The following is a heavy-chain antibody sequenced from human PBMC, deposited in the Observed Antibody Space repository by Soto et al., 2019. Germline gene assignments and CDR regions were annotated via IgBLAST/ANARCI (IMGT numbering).Heavy chain of an antibody. Sequence: GGSLRLSCAASGFTFSSYAMHWVRQAPGKGLEWVAVISYDGSNKYYADSVKGRFTISRDNSKNTLYLQMNSLRAEDTAVYYCARARDPPFQWELREHFDYWGQGTLVTVSS. J-gene: IGHJ4*02. CDR1: GFTFSSYA. CDR2: ISYDGSNK. V-gene: IGHV3-30-3*01. D-gene: IGHD1-26*01. CDR3: ARARDPPFQWELREHFDY.